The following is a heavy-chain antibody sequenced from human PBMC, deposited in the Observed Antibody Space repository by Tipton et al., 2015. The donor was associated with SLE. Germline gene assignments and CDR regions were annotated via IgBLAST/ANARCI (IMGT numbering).Heavy chain of an antibody. J-gene: IGHJ5*02. CDR3: ARAGIAAARYEDWFDP. Sequence: TLSLTCTVSGGSISSGGYYWSWIRQHPGKGLEWIGYIYYSGSTYYNPSLKSRVTISVDTSKNQFSLKLSSVTAADTAVYYCARAGIAAARYEDWFDPWGQGTLVTVSS. CDR2: IYYSGST. D-gene: IGHD6-13*01. V-gene: IGHV4-31*03. CDR1: GGSISSGGYY.